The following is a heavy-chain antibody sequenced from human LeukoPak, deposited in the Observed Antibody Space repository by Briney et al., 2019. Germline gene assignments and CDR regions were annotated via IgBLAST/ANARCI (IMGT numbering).Heavy chain of an antibody. V-gene: IGHV3-48*02. CDR3: VFPYWQDLDH. J-gene: IGHJ4*02. Sequence: GGSLRLSCAASGFTFTTYTMHWVRQAPGKGLEWVSHISSSGSTIYYADSVKGRFTISRDNAKESLFLQMSSLRDEDTAVYYCVFPYWQDLDHWGQGTLVTVSS. CDR1: GFTFTTYT. CDR2: ISSSGSTI. D-gene: IGHD2-15*01.